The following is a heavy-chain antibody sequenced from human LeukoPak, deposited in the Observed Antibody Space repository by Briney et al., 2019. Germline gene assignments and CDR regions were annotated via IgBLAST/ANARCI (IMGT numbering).Heavy chain of an antibody. CDR3: ARPGGSCLMYYFDY. Sequence: PSETLSLTCAVSGYSITGGYYWGWSRQPPGKGLEGIGSIHHSGSTYYNPSHKSRVTISVDTSKNQFSLKLSSVTAADTAVYYCARPGGSCLMYYFDYWGQGTLVTVSS. V-gene: IGHV4-38-2*01. CDR2: IHHSGST. D-gene: IGHD2-15*01. J-gene: IGHJ4*02. CDR1: GYSITGGYY.